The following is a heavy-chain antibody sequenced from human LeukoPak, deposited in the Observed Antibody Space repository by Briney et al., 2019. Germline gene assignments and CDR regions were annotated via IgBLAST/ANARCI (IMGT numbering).Heavy chain of an antibody. Sequence: ASVKVSCKASGYTFTSYGISWVRQAPGQGLEWMGWISAYNGNTNYAQKLQGRVTITTHTSTSTAYMELRSLRSDDTAVYYCARPTVVPYYFDYWGQGPLVTVSS. D-gene: IGHD4-23*01. CDR2: ISAYNGNT. CDR1: GYTFTSYG. CDR3: ARPTVVPYYFDY. V-gene: IGHV1-18*01. J-gene: IGHJ4*02.